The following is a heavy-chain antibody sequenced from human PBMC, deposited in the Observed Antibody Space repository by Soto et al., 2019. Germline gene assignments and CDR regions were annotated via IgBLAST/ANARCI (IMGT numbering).Heavy chain of an antibody. D-gene: IGHD1-1*01. J-gene: IGHJ4*02. V-gene: IGHV3-74*01. Sequence: PGGSLRLSCAASGFTFSMYWMHWVRQVPGKGPEWVSRIKDDGISTNYAHSVKGRFTISRDNAKNTLYLQMNALRVEDTAVYYCTRGPRSTSTGTGAFWGQGTLVTVSS. CDR2: IKDDGIST. CDR3: TRGPRSTSTGTGAF. CDR1: GFTFSMYW.